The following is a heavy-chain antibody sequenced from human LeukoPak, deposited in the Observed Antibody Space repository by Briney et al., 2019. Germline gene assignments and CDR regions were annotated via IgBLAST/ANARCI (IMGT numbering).Heavy chain of an antibody. CDR2: IYTSGST. D-gene: IGHD6-19*01. J-gene: IGHJ5*02. Sequence: SETLSLTCTVSGGSISSYYWSWIRQPAGKGLEWIGRIYTSGSTNYNPSLKSRVTMSVDTSKNQFSLKLSSVTAADTAVYYCARDLRQWLVRDNVASDTGWFDPWGQGTLVTVSS. CDR3: ARDLRQWLVRDNVASDTGWFDP. V-gene: IGHV4-4*07. CDR1: GGSISSYY.